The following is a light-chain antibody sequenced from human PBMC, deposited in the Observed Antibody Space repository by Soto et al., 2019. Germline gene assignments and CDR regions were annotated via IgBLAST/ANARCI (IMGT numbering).Light chain of an antibody. Sequence: EIVLTPSPATLSLSPGERATLSCRASQSVSSYLAWYQQKPGQAPRLLIYDASNRATGIPARFSGSGSGTDFTLTISILEPEDFSVYYCQQRSNWPPLFTFGPGTKVDIK. CDR1: QSVSSY. CDR3: QQRSNWPPLFT. J-gene: IGKJ3*01. V-gene: IGKV3-11*01. CDR2: DAS.